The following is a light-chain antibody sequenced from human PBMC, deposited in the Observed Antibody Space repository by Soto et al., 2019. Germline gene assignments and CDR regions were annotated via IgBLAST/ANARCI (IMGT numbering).Light chain of an antibody. CDR1: QSVRSER. J-gene: IGKJ5*01. CDR2: DAS. Sequence: EIVLTQSPDTLSLSPGERATLSCRASQSVRSERLAWYQQKRGQAPRLVIFDASFRASGIPERFRGSGSGTDFTLTITRLEPEDFAVYYCQEYAGPPPITFGRRPRLDIK. V-gene: IGKV3-20*01. CDR3: QEYAGPPPIT.